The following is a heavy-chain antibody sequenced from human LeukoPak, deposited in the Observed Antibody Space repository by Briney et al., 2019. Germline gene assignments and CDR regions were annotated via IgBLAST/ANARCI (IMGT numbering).Heavy chain of an antibody. Sequence: GGSLRLSCAASGFTFSESWMSWVRQVPGLGLEWVAHINHEGGGIQYVDSVKGRFTISRDNAKGSVYLQMNSLRAEDTAVYYCARDPTTGTTGFDYWGQGTLVTVSS. D-gene: IGHD1-1*01. CDR1: GFTFSESW. CDR2: INHEGGGI. J-gene: IGHJ4*02. CDR3: ARDPTTGTTGFDY. V-gene: IGHV3-7*01.